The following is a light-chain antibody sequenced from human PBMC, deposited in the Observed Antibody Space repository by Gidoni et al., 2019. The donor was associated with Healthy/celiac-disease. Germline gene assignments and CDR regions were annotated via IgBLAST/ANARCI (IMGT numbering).Light chain of an antibody. J-gene: IGLJ2*01. CDR1: SLRSYY. CDR2: GKN. Sequence: SSELTQDPAVSVALGQTVRITCQGDSLRSYYASCYQQKPGQAPVLVIYGKNNRPSGIPDRFSGASTGNTASLTITGAQAEDEADYYCNSRDSSGSHVVFGGGTKLTVL. V-gene: IGLV3-19*01. CDR3: NSRDSSGSHVV.